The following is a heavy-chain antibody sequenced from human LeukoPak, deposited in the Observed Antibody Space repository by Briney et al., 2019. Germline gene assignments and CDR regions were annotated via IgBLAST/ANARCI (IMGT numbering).Heavy chain of an antibody. Sequence: GASVKVSCKASGYTFTSYYMHWVRQAPGQGLEWTGVIYPSGGGTTYAQRFQGRVTMTRDTSTSTVYMELSSLRSEDTAVYYCARAGRGSGYYPLDYWGQGTLVTVSS. D-gene: IGHD3-22*01. J-gene: IGHJ4*02. CDR3: ARAGRGSGYYPLDY. CDR2: IYPSGGGT. V-gene: IGHV1-46*01. CDR1: GYTFTSYY.